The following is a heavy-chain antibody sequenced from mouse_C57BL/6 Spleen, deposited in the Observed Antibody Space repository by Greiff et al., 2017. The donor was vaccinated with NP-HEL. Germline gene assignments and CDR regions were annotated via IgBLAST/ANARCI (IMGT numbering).Heavy chain of an antibody. CDR3: ARQVTGTLDY. Sequence: VQLVESGPELVKPGASVKISCKASGYAFSSSWMNWVKQRPGQGLEWIGRIYPGDGDTNYNGKFKGKATLTADKSSSTAYMQLSSLTSEDSAVYCCARQVTGTLDYWGQGTTLTVSS. J-gene: IGHJ2*01. V-gene: IGHV1-82*01. D-gene: IGHD4-1*01. CDR1: GYAFSSSW. CDR2: IYPGDGDT.